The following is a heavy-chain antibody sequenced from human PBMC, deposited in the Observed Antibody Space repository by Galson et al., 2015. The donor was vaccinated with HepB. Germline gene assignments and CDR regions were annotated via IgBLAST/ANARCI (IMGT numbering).Heavy chain of an antibody. J-gene: IGHJ4*02. CDR1: EFIFRDYA. V-gene: IGHV3-49*03. Sequence: PRLSCATSEFIFRDYAMSWFRQAPGKGLEWVGFIKSNAYGGTTEYAAPVKGRFTISRDDSKSIAYLQMDSLQTEDTGVYYRSRSFDYWGQGTLVIVSS. CDR2: IKSNAYGGTT. CDR3: SRSFDY.